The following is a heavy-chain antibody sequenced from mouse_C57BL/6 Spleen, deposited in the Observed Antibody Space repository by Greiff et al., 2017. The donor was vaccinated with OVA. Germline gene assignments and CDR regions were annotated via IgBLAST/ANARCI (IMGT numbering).Heavy chain of an antibody. V-gene: IGHV1-62-2*01. CDR1: GYTFTEYT. Sequence: QVQLKESGAELVKPGASVKLSCKASGYTFTEYTIHWVKQRSGQGLEWIGWFYPGRGSTKYNEKFKDKATLTADKSSSTVYMELSRLTSEDSAVYFCARHGPRELPLYAMDYWGQGTSVTVSS. J-gene: IGHJ4*01. CDR3: ARHGPRELPLYAMDY. CDR2: FYPGRGST. D-gene: IGHD2-1*01.